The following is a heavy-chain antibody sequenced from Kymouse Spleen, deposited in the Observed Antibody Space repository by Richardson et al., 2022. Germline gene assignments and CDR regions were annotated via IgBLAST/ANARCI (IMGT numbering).Heavy chain of an antibody. CDR1: GFTFDDYA. D-gene: IGHD6-19*01. CDR3: AKGRSSGWYYFDY. V-gene: IGHV3-9*01. CDR2: ISWNSGSI. J-gene: IGHJ4*02. Sequence: EVQLVESGGGLVQPGRSLRLSCAASGFTFDDYAMHWVRQAPGKGLEWVSGISWNSGSIGYADSVKGRFTISRDNAKNSLYLQMNSLRAEDTALYYCAKGRSSGWYYFDYWGQGTLVTVSS.